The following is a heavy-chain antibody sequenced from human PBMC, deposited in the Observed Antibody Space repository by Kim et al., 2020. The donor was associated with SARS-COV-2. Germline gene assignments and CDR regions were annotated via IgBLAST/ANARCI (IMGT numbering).Heavy chain of an antibody. V-gene: IGHV4-34*01. D-gene: IGHD3-22*01. CDR1: GGSFSGYY. CDR3: ARGKRITMIVVAVSGPYYFDY. J-gene: IGHJ4*02. Sequence: SETLSLTCTVYGGSFSGYYWSWIRQPPGKGLEWIGEINHSGSTNYNPSLKSRVTISVDTSKNQFSLKLSSVTAADTAVYYCARGKRITMIVVAVSGPYYFDYWGQGTLVTVSS. CDR2: INHSGST.